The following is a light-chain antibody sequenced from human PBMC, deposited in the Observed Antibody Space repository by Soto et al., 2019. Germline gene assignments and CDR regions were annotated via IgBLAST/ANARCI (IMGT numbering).Light chain of an antibody. V-gene: IGKV1-39*01. Sequence: DIQMTQSPSSLSASVGDSVSITCRASQNIINNLNWYKEKPGKAPKLLIFGASGLQSGVPSRLSGNGSGTDFTLTISSLQPEDFATYFCQRSYTTVYTFGPGTNLEVK. CDR1: QNIINN. CDR3: QRSYTTVYT. CDR2: GAS. J-gene: IGKJ2*01.